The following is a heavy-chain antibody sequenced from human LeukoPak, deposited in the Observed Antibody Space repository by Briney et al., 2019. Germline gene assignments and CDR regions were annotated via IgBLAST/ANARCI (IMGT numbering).Heavy chain of an antibody. Sequence: GGSLRLSCAASGFTFSSYSMNWVREAPGKGLEWVSSISSSSSYIYYADSVKGRSTISRDNAKNSLYLQMNSLRAEDTAVYYYARAIYDFSTVNWFDSWGQGTLVTVSS. D-gene: IGHD3-3*01. CDR2: ISSSSSYI. V-gene: IGHV3-21*01. J-gene: IGHJ5*01. CDR3: ARAIYDFSTVNWFDS. CDR1: GFTFSSYS.